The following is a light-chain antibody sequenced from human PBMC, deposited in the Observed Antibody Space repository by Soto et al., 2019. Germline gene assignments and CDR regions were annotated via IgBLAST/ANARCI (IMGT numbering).Light chain of an antibody. V-gene: IGLV2-14*01. CDR1: KNDIGSSDY. CDR3: SSSTSSHTLV. CDR2: GVS. Sequence: QSVLTQPASVSSSPGHPITISCTGGKNDIGSSDYVSWYQQHPGKAPKLIIYGVSNRPSGTSDRFSGSKSGNTASLTISGLQADEEADYYCSSSTSSHTLVFGGGTKVTV. J-gene: IGLJ3*02.